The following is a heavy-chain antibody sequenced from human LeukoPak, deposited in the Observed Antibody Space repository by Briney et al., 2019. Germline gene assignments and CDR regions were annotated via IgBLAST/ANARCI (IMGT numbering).Heavy chain of an antibody. CDR3: AKERPPLWFGELLKRNWFDP. D-gene: IGHD3-10*01. CDR2: ISYDGSNK. J-gene: IGHJ5*02. V-gene: IGHV3-30*18. Sequence: GGSLRLSCAASGFTFSSYGMHWVRQAPGKGLEWVAVISYDGSNKYYADSVKGRFTISRDNSKNTLYLQMNSLRAEDTAVYYCAKERPPLWFGELLKRNWFDPWGQGTLVTVSS. CDR1: GFTFSSYG.